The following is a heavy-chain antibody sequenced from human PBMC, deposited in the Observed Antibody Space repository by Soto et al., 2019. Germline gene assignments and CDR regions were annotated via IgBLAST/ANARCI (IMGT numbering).Heavy chain of an antibody. V-gene: IGHV3-7*01. CDR1: GFTFITYW. J-gene: IGHJ6*02. Sequence: WGSLRLSCAASGFTFITYWINWFGQAPVKGLEWVANIKQDGSEKYYVDSVKGRFAISRDNTKDSLFLQMNNLRAEDTAVYYCVRDWSTFWGMDVWGQGTTVTVSS. CDR3: VRDWSTFWGMDV. CDR2: IKQDGSEK.